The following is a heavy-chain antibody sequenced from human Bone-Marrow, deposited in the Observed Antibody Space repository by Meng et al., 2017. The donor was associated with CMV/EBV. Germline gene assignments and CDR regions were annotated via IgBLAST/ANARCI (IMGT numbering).Heavy chain of an antibody. J-gene: IGHJ5*02. CDR1: FSSYA. D-gene: IGHD3-3*01. CDR3: ARQPTHDFWSGYYQNWFDP. V-gene: IGHV1-69*05. CDR2: IIPIFGTA. Sequence: FSSYAISWVRQAPGQGLEGMGGIIPIFGTANYAQKFQGRVTITTDESTSTAYMELSSLRSEDTAVYYCARQPTHDFWSGYYQNWFDPWGQGTLVTVSS.